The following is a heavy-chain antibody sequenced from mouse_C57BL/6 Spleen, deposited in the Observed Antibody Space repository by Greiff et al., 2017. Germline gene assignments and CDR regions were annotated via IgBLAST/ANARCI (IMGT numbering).Heavy chain of an antibody. D-gene: IGHD1-1*01. J-gene: IGHJ3*01. V-gene: IGHV3-6*01. CDR2: ISYDGSN. CDR3: ADYYGSSPWFAY. CDR1: GYSITSGYY. Sequence: VQLKESGPGLVKPSQSLSLTCSVTGYSITSGYYWNWIRQFPGNKLEWMGYISYDGSNNYNPSLKNRISITRDTSKNQFFLKLNSVTTEDTATYYCADYYGSSPWFAYWGQGTLVTVSA.